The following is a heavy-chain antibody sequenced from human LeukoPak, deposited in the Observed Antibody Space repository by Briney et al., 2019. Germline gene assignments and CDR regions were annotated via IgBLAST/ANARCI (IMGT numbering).Heavy chain of an antibody. Sequence: ESGGSLRLSCAASGFRFSSYEMNWVRQAPGKGLEWVSYITSSGTTIHYADSVKGRFTISRDNANNLLYLQMNSLRAEDTAVYYCARGHYGMDVWGQGTTVTVSS. CDR1: GFRFSSYE. CDR2: ITSSGTTI. CDR3: ARGHYGMDV. V-gene: IGHV3-48*03. J-gene: IGHJ6*02.